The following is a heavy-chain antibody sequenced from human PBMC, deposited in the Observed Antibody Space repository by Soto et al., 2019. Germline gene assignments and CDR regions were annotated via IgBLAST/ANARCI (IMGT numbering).Heavy chain of an antibody. D-gene: IGHD3-22*01. J-gene: IGHJ5*02. CDR2: ISYDGSKT. CDR1: ESAFRTYG. V-gene: IGHV3-30*18. CDR3: AKQKGGMVMEYIWFDP. Sequence: QVQLVESGGGVVQPGRSLRLSCAASESAFRTYGMHWVRQAPGKGLEWVAGISYDGSKTYYADSVKGRFTISRDNSKNTLFLQMNRLRPEDNAMYYCAKQKGGMVMEYIWFDPWGQGTLVTVSS.